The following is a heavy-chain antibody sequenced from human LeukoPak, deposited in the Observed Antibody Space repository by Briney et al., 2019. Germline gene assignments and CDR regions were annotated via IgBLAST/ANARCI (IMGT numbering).Heavy chain of an antibody. D-gene: IGHD3-10*01. CDR2: IYHSGST. Sequence: SETLSLTCDVSGDTISSGYYWGWIRQPPGKGLEWIVTIYHSGSTYYNPSLKSRVTISTDTSKNQFSLTLNSVPAADTAVYYCAGNSTSWSFDLWGRGTLVTVSS. CDR1: GDTISSGYY. J-gene: IGHJ2*01. V-gene: IGHV4-38-2*01. CDR3: AGNSTSWSFDL.